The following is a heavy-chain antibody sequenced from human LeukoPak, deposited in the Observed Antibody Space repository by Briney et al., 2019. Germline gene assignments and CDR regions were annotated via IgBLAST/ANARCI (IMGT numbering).Heavy chain of an antibody. CDR3: ARVPAYSSGWYRSYYYYMDV. CDR1: GFTFSSYS. CDR2: ISSSSSYI. Sequence: GGSLRLSCAASGFTFSSYSMNWVRQAPGKGLEWVSSISSSSSYIYYADSVKGRFTISRDNAKNSPYLQMNSLRAEDTAVYYCARVPAYSSGWYRSYYYYMDVWGKGTTVTVSS. V-gene: IGHV3-21*01. J-gene: IGHJ6*03. D-gene: IGHD6-19*01.